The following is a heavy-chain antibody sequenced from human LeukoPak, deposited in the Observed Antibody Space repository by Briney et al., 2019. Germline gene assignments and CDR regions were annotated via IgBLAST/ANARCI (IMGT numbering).Heavy chain of an antibody. CDR2: INAGNGYT. CDR1: GYTFTTYA. V-gene: IGHV1-3*01. J-gene: IGHJ4*02. CDR3: TRDRGGTGDFDY. D-gene: IGHD1-1*01. Sequence: ASVKVSCKASGYTFTTYATHWVRQAPGQRLEWMGWINAGNGYTKSSQRFQGRVTFTRDTSASTAYMELGSLRSEDTAVYYCTRDRGGTGDFDYWGQGTLVTVSS.